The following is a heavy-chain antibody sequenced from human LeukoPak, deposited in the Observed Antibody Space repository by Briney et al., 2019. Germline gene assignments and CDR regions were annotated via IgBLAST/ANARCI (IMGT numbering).Heavy chain of an antibody. CDR2: INPSGGST. CDR3: ARGPYYYDSSGYYKAEYFQH. D-gene: IGHD3-22*01. Sequence: GASVKVSCKASGYTFTSYYMHWVRQDPGQGLEWMGIINPSGGSTSYAQKFQGRVTMTRDTSTSTVYMELSSLRSEDTGVYYCARGPYYYDSSGYYKAEYFQHWGQGTLVTVSS. J-gene: IGHJ1*01. V-gene: IGHV1-46*01. CDR1: GYTFTSYY.